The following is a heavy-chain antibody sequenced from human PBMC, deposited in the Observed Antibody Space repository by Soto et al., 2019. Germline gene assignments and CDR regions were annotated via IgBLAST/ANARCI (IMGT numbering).Heavy chain of an antibody. D-gene: IGHD4-4*01. V-gene: IGHV4-59*01. J-gene: IGHJ5*02. CDR1: GGSISSYY. CDR3: ARYYSSSSLINCFDH. CDR2: IYYSGST. Sequence: PSETLSLTCTVSGGSISSYYWSWIRQPPGKGLEWIGYIYYSGSTNYNPSLKSRVTISVDTSKNQFSLKLSSVTAADTAVYYCARYYSSSSLINCFDHWGQGTLVTVSS.